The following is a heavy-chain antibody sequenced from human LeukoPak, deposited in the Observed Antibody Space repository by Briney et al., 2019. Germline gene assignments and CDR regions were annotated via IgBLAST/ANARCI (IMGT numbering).Heavy chain of an antibody. CDR2: IYSGGST. V-gene: IGHV3-53*01. D-gene: IGHD3-10*01. Sequence: GGSLRLSCTASGFTFSDYAMSWVRQAPGKGLEWVSVIYSGGSTYYADSVKGRFTISRDNSKNTLYLQMNSLRAEDTAVYYCARPLVRGVIYYGMDVWGQGTTVTVSS. J-gene: IGHJ6*02. CDR1: GFTFSDYA. CDR3: ARPLVRGVIYYGMDV.